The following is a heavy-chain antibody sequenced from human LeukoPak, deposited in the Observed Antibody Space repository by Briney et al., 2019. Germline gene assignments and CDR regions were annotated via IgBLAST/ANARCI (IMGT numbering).Heavy chain of an antibody. Sequence: GGSLRLSCAASGFTFSDCYMSWIRQAPGKGLEWVSYISSSGSTIYYADSVKGRFTISRDNAKNPLYLQMNSLRAEDTAVYYCARHHYYGSGSYYLSVDFDYWGQGTLVTVSS. V-gene: IGHV3-11*01. CDR3: ARHHYYGSGSYYLSVDFDY. CDR2: ISSSGSTI. D-gene: IGHD3-10*01. CDR1: GFTFSDCY. J-gene: IGHJ4*02.